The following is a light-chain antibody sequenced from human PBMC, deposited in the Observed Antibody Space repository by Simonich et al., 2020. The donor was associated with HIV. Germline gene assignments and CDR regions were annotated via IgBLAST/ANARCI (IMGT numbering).Light chain of an antibody. V-gene: IGKV1-NL1*01. Sequence: DIQMTQSPSSLSASVGARVTITCRASQGISNSLTWYQQKPGNAPKLLLYAASRLESGVPPRFSGSGSGTDYTLTISSLQPEDFATYYCQQYYSTPYTFGQGTKLEIK. CDR1: QGISNS. CDR2: AAS. J-gene: IGKJ2*01. CDR3: QQYYSTPYT.